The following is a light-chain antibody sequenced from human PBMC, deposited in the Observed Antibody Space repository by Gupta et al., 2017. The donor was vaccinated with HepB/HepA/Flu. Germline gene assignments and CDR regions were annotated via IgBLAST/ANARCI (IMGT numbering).Light chain of an antibody. CDR3: QSYDSNMSDVV. J-gene: IGLJ2*01. V-gene: IGLV1-40*01. CDR2: DNF. CDR1: TYNIGSTFA. Sequence: QSVLTQPPSVSGAPGQRVTISCTGSTYNIGSTFAVHWYQQIPETAPKLLISDNFDRPSGVPDRVSASKSGTSAFLAITGLQADDEGDYYCQSYDSNMSDVVFGGGTRLTVL.